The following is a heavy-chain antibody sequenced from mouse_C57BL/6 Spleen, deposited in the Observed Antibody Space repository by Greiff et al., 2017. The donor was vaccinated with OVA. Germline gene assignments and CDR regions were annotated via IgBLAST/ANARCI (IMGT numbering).Heavy chain of an antibody. D-gene: IGHD2-2*01. CDR3: ARNMVTALDY. CDR2: IWRGGST. V-gene: IGHV2-2*01. J-gene: IGHJ2*01. CDR1: GFSLTSYG. Sequence: VQLVESGPGLVQPSQSLSITCTVSGFSLTSYGVHWVRQSPGKGLEWLGVIWRGGSTDYNAAFISRLSISKDKSKSQVFFKMNSLQADDTAMYYCARNMVTALDYWGQGTTLTVSS.